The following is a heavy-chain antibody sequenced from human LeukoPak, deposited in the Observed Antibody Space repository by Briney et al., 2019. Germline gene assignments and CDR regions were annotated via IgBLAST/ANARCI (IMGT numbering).Heavy chain of an antibody. CDR2: IKQDGSEQ. CDR1: GFTFSSSW. CDR3: ARVGPSYYYYYMDA. V-gene: IGHV3-7*01. J-gene: IGHJ6*03. Sequence: GGSLRLSCSASGFTFSSSWMTWVRQAPGKVLEWVANIKQDGSEQYTADSLKGRFTISRDNDKKLVFLQMNSLRVDDTAVYYCARVGPSYYYYYMDAWGNGTTVIVSS.